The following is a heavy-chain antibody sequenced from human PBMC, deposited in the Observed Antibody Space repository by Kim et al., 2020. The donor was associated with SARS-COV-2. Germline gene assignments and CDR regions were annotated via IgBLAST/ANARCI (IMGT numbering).Heavy chain of an antibody. J-gene: IGHJ4*02. Sequence: GGSLRLSCVGSGFTFSNYEFNWVRQAQGKGLEWISYINNVDSTTHYADSVEGRFTISRDNTKNSLYLQMNSLRAEDTAVYYCVSNGLYWGRETPVTVSS. D-gene: IGHD2-8*01. V-gene: IGHV3-48*03. CDR1: GFTFSNYE. CDR2: INNVDSTT. CDR3: VSNGLY.